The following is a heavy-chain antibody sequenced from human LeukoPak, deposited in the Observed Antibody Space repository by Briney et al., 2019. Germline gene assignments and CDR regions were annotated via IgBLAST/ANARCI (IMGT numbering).Heavy chain of an antibody. D-gene: IGHD6-6*01. CDR3: ARGFRNRSSATRFDVFDI. V-gene: IGHV4-59*01. CDR1: GASISNYY. Sequence: SETLSLTCTVSGASISNYYWTWIRQPPGKGLEWMGYIYYSGSTNYRPYLKSRVSITVDTAKNKVSLRLRSVTAADAAVYYCARGFRNRSSATRFDVFDIWGQGTMVTVSS. J-gene: IGHJ3*02. CDR2: IYYSGST.